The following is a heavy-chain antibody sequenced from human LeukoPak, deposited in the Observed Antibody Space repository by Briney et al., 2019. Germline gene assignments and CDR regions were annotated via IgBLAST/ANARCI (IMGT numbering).Heavy chain of an antibody. D-gene: IGHD4-17*01. V-gene: IGHV1-69*01. CDR3: ASPTVTTSYYYGMDV. J-gene: IGHJ6*04. CDR2: IIPIFGTA. CDR1: GGTFSSYA. Sequence: SVKVSCKASGGTFSSYAISWVRQAPGQGLEWMGGIIPIFGTANYAQKFQGRVAITADESTSTAYMELSSLRSEDTAVYYCASPTVTTSYYYGMDVWGKGTTVTVSS.